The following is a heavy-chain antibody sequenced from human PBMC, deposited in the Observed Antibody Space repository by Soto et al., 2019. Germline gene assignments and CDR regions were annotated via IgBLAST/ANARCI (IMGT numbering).Heavy chain of an antibody. Sequence: PGGSLRLSCAASGFTFSSYGMHWVRQAPGKGLEWVAVISYDGSNKYYADSVKGRFTISRDNSKNTLYLQMNSLRAEDTAVYYCAKTLSWNHDAFDIWGQGTMVTVSS. V-gene: IGHV3-30*18. CDR1: GFTFSSYG. J-gene: IGHJ3*02. CDR2: ISYDGSNK. CDR3: AKTLSWNHDAFDI. D-gene: IGHD1-1*01.